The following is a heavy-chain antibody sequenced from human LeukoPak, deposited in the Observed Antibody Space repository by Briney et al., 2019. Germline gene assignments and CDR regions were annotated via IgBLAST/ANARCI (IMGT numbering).Heavy chain of an antibody. Sequence: SETLSLTCTVSGGSISSSTYHWGWIRQPPGKGLERIGGISYTGSTYYNPSLKSRVTMSVDTSKNHFSLMLNSVTAADTAVYYCAGRATGLNWYDPWGQGTLVTVSS. CDR3: AGRATGLNWYDP. D-gene: IGHD1-1*01. J-gene: IGHJ5*02. V-gene: IGHV4-39*07. CDR1: GGSISSSTYH. CDR2: ISYTGST.